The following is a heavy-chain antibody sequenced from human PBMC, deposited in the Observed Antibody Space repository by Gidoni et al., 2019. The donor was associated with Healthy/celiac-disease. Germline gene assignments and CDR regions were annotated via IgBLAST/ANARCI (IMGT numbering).Heavy chain of an antibody. CDR1: GGSISSYS. CDR2: IYYSGST. V-gene: IGHV4-59*01. J-gene: IGHJ5*02. Sequence: QVQLQESGPGLVKPSETLSLTCTVSGGSISSYSWSWIRQPPGKGLEWIGYIYYSGSTNYNPSLKSRVTISVDTSKNQFSLKLSSVTAADTAVYYCARGRFVLAFDPWGQGTLVTVSS. D-gene: IGHD2-8*01. CDR3: ARGRFVLAFDP.